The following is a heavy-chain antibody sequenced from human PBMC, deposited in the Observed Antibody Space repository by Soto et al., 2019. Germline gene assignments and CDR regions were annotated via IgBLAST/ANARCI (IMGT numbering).Heavy chain of an antibody. D-gene: IGHD3-3*01. CDR1: GGSISSDGYY. V-gene: IGHV4-31*03. CDR2: IHYSGSA. CDR3: AREVTIFGGGMDV. J-gene: IGHJ6*02. Sequence: QVQLQESGPGLVKPSQTLSLTCTVSGGSISSDGYYWSWIRQHPGKGLEWIGYIHYSGSASYTPSLKSRVIISVDTSKNQLSLKLSSVTAADTAVYCCAREVTIFGGGMDVWGQGTTVTFSS.